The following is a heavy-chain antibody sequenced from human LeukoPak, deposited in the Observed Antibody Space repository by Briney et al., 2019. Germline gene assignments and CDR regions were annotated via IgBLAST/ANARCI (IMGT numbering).Heavy chain of an antibody. CDR1: GYTFTTYG. CDR3: PRGYSGYYFYYGMAV. Sequence: GESLKISCKGSGYTFTTYGIGWVRQMPGKGLEWMGFVYPGDSDTRYSPSFQGQVTISADKSISTAYQQWSSLKASDTAMYYCPRGYSGYYFYYGMAVWGQGTTVIVSS. J-gene: IGHJ6*02. V-gene: IGHV5-51*01. D-gene: IGHD5-12*01. CDR2: VYPGDSDT.